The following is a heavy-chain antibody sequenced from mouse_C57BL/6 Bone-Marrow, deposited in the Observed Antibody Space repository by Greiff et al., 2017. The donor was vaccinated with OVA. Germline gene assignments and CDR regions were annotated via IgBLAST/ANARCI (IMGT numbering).Heavy chain of an antibody. Sequence: QVQLKQSVAELARPGASVKLSCKASGYTFTSYGISWVKQRTGQGLEWIGEIYPRSGNTYYNEKFKGKATLTADKSSSTAYMELRSLTSEDSAVYFCASLDYYGSSYPAWFAYWGQGTLVTVSA. CDR2: IYPRSGNT. CDR1: GYTFTSYG. J-gene: IGHJ3*01. V-gene: IGHV1-81*01. CDR3: ASLDYYGSSYPAWFAY. D-gene: IGHD1-1*01.